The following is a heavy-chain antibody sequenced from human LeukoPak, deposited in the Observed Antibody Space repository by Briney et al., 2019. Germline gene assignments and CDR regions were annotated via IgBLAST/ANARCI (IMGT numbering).Heavy chain of an antibody. CDR2: INPDSGGT. D-gene: IGHD5-12*01. CDR1: GYTFTGYY. V-gene: IGHV1-2*02. J-gene: IGHJ4*02. Sequence: AAVKVSCKASGYTFTGYYIHWVRQAPGQGLEWMGWINPDSGGTNYAQKFQGRVTMTRDTSIRTAYMELSRLRSDDTAVYYCARDREVATITWGAGDLDYWGQGTLVTVSS. CDR3: ARDREVATITWGAGDLDY.